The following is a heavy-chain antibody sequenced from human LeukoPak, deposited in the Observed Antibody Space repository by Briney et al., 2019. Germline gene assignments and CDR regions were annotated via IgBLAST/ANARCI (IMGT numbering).Heavy chain of an antibody. J-gene: IGHJ5*02. D-gene: IGHD3-10*01. V-gene: IGHV4-59*01. Sequence: SETLSPTCTVSGGSISSYYWSWIRQPPGKGLEWIGYIYYSGSTNYNPSLKSRVTISVDTSKNQFSLKLSSVTAADTAVYYCARGAPVSGEIDPWGQGTLVTVSS. CDR2: IYYSGST. CDR3: ARGAPVSGEIDP. CDR1: GGSISSYY.